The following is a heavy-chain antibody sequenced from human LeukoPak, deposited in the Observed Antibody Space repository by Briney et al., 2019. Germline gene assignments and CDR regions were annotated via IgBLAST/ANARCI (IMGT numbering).Heavy chain of an antibody. Sequence: SETLSLTCAVSGGSINNYYWSWIRQPPGKGLEWIGSIYHSGSTYYNPSLKSRVTISVDTSKNQFSLKLSPVTAADTAVYYCATNDFWSGYYPYYFDYWGQGTLVTVSS. CDR1: GGSINNYY. CDR2: IYHSGST. V-gene: IGHV4-38-2*01. CDR3: ATNDFWSGYYPYYFDY. J-gene: IGHJ4*02. D-gene: IGHD3-3*01.